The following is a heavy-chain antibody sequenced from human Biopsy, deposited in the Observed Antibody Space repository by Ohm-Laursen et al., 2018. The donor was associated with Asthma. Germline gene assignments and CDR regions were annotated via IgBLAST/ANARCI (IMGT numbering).Heavy chain of an antibody. CDR3: ARAVDYSHYYGIDV. J-gene: IGHJ6*02. Sequence: ASVKAPCKTSGYTFNSAGITWVRQAPGQGLEWMGWISVYNGNTKVAQKLQDRVTMITDTSTSTAYMELRSLRSDDTAVYFCARAVDYSHYYGIDVWGQGTTVTVS. CDR2: ISVYNGNT. CDR1: GYTFNSAG. V-gene: IGHV1-18*01. D-gene: IGHD3-10*01.